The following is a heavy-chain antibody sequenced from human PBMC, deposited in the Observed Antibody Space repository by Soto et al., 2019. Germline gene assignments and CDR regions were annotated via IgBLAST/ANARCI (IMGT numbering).Heavy chain of an antibody. Sequence: GGSLRLSCAASGFTFSSYVMHWVRQAPGKGLGWVAVISYDGSNKYYADSVKGRFTLSRDNSKNTLYLQMNSLRAEDTAVYYCAKAHCSSTSCYPQYYYYYGMDVWAQGTTVTVSS. CDR1: GFTFSSYV. CDR2: ISYDGSNK. V-gene: IGHV3-30*18. J-gene: IGHJ6*02. CDR3: AKAHCSSTSCYPQYYYYYGMDV. D-gene: IGHD2-2*01.